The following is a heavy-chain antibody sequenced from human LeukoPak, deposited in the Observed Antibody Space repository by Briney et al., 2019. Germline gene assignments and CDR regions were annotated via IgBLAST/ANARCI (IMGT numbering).Heavy chain of an antibody. Sequence: SETLSLTCTVSGGSISSGGYYWSWIRQPPGKGLEWIGYIYHSGSTYYNPSLKSRVTISVDRSKNQFSLKLSSVTAADTAVYYCARDLPSNYYDSSGSPSGMDVWGQGTTVTVSS. CDR3: ARDLPSNYYDSSGSPSGMDV. J-gene: IGHJ6*02. V-gene: IGHV4-30-2*01. D-gene: IGHD3-22*01. CDR1: GGSISSGGYY. CDR2: IYHSGST.